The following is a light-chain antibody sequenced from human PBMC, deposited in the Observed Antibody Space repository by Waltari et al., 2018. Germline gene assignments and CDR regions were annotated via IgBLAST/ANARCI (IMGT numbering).Light chain of an antibody. CDR3: ATWDDSLSGV. J-gene: IGLJ3*02. CDR2: KNN. CDR1: TSNIGGND. V-gene: IGLV1-47*01. Sequence: QSVLTQPPSASGSPGQTITISCSGSTSNIGGNDVYWYQHLPGPAPTLLIYKNNLRPSGVSERFSGSKSVTSASLAISGRRSEDEAYYYCATWDDSLSGVFGGGTKLTVL.